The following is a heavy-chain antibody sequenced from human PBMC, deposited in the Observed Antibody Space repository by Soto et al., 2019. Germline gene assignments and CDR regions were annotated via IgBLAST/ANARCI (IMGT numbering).Heavy chain of an antibody. CDR3: ASEGYSGYDSFPFDY. CDR2: IKQDGSEK. CDR1: GFTFSSYW. V-gene: IGHV3-7*05. J-gene: IGHJ4*02. Sequence: GGSLRLSCAASGFTFSSYWMSWVRQAPGKGLEWVANIKQDGSEKYYVDSVKGRFTISRDNAKNSLYLQMNSLRAEDTAVYYCASEGYSGYDSFPFDYWGQGTLVTVSS. D-gene: IGHD5-12*01.